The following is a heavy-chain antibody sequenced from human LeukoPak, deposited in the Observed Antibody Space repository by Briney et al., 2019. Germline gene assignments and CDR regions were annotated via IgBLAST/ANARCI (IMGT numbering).Heavy chain of an antibody. D-gene: IGHD6-6*01. J-gene: IGHJ6*03. V-gene: IGHV5-51*01. CDR3: ARPRKKYGSSSWAMDV. Sequence: GASLQISCKGSGYSFTSYWIGWVRQMPGKGLEWMGIIYPGDSDTRYSPSFQGQVTISADKSISTAYLQWSSLKASDTAMYYCARPRKKYGSSSWAMDVWGKGTTVTVSS. CDR2: IYPGDSDT. CDR1: GYSFTSYW.